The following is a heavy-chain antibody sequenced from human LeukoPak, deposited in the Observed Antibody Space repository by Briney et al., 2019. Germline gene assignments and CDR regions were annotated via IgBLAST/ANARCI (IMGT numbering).Heavy chain of an antibody. CDR3: TPSSSNIRWYFDY. V-gene: IGHV3-15*01. Sequence: GGSLRLSCAASGFTFSDAWMNWVRQAPGKGLEWVGRIKSKTDGWTTDYAAPVKGRFTISRDDSKNTLYLQMNSLKTEDTAVYYCTPSSSNIRWYFDYWGQGTLVTVSS. J-gene: IGHJ4*02. CDR1: GFTFSDAW. CDR2: IKSKTDGWTT. D-gene: IGHD2-2*01.